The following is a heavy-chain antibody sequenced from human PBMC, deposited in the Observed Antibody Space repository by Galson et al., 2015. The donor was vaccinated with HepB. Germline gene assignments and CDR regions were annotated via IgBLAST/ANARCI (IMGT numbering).Heavy chain of an antibody. J-gene: IGHJ5*02. V-gene: IGHV1-18*04. CDR3: ARGGRGQRPYYYDSSGYYYELGVGWFDP. CDR1: GYTFTSYG. D-gene: IGHD3-22*01. CDR2: ISAYNGNT. Sequence: SVKVSCKASGYTFTSYGISWVRQAPGQGLEWMGWISAYNGNTNYAQKLQGRVTMTTDTSTSTAYMELRSLRSDDTAVYYCARGGRGQRPYYYDSSGYYYELGVGWFDPWGQGTLVTVSS.